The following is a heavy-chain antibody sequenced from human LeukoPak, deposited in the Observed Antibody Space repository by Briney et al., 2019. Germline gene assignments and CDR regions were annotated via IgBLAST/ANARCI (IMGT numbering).Heavy chain of an antibody. V-gene: IGHV4-34*01. CDR2: INHSGSA. J-gene: IGHJ4*02. CDR1: GGSFSGYF. CDR3: ARVIGSSGLFDY. D-gene: IGHD6-19*01. Sequence: SETLSLTCAVYGGSFSGYFWTWIRQPPGKGLEWIGEINHSGSANYNPSLKSRVTVSVDTSKNQFSLKLSSVTAADTAVYYCARVIGSSGLFDYWGQGTLVTVSS.